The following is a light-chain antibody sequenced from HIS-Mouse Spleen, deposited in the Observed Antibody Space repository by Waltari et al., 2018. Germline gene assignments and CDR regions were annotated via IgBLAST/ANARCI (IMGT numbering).Light chain of an antibody. V-gene: IGLV1-47*01. J-gene: IGLJ3*02. CDR2: RNN. Sequence: QSVLTPPPSASGTPGQRVTLSCSGSSSNIGSNYVYWYQQLPGTAPKLLIYRNNQRPSGVPDRFSGSKSGTSASLAISGLRSEDEADYYCAAWDDSLSGRVFGGGTKLTVL. CDR1: SSNIGSNY. CDR3: AAWDDSLSGRV.